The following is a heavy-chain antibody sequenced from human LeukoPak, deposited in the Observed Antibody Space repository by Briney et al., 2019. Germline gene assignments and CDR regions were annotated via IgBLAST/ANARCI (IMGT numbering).Heavy chain of an antibody. J-gene: IGHJ4*02. CDR3: ARRFRD. Sequence: GGSLRLSCTASGFTFSNYWMHWVRQAPGKGLVWVSRISNDGSSTNYADSVKGRFTISRDNAQNTLYLQMNGLRAEDTAIYYCARRFRDWGQGTLVTVSS. CDR2: ISNDGSST. CDR1: GFTFSNYW. V-gene: IGHV3-74*01. D-gene: IGHD5-24*01.